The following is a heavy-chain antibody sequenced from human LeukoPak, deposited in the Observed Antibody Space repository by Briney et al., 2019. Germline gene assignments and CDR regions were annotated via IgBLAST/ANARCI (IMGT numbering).Heavy chain of an antibody. CDR1: GFTFSTYA. J-gene: IGHJ3*02. CDR2: ISGSSSYI. D-gene: IGHD3-16*02. Sequence: GGSLRLSCAASGFTFSTYAMSWVRQAPGKGLEWVSSISGSSSYIYYADSVKGRFTISRHNAKNSLYLQMNSLRAEDTAVYYCARVPAGVIGMKDAFDIWGQGTMVTVSS. CDR3: ARVPAGVIGMKDAFDI. V-gene: IGHV3-21*01.